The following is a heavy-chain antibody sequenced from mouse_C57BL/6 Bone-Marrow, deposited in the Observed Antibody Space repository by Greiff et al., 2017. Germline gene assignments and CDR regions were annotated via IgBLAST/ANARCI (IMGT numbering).Heavy chain of an antibody. V-gene: IGHV1-53*01. Sequence: QVQLQQPGTELVKPGASVKLSCKASGYTFTSYWMHWVKQRPGQGLEWMGNINTSNGGTNYNEQFKSKGIMTVDKSSCTAYMQLSILTSEDAAVYYCADYGRGYWGRGNTLTVSA. J-gene: IGHJ2*01. D-gene: IGHD1-1*01. CDR3: ADYGRGY. CDR2: INTSNGGT. CDR1: GYTFTSYW.